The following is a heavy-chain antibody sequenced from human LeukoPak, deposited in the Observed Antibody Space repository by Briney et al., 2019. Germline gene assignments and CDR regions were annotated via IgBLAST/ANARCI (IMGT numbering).Heavy chain of an antibody. CDR2: INSDGSSN. J-gene: IGHJ4*02. V-gene: IGHV3-74*01. CDR1: GFPFSNSW. Sequence: GGSLRLSCAASGFPFSNSWMHWVRQLPGKGLVWVARINSDGSSNSYADSVKGRFTISRDNAKNTLYLQMNSLRAEDTAVYYCARDRGIDYWGQGTLVTVSS. CDR3: ARDRGIDY. D-gene: IGHD5-24*01.